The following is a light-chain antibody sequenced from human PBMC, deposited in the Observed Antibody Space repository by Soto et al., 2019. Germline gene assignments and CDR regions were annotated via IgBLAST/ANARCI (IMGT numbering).Light chain of an antibody. CDR2: DVN. CDR3: SSYTGRSTFV. Sequence: QSVLTXPAXVSGSPGQSITISCTGTSSDVGGYNYVSWYQQLPGKAPKLMIYDVNNRPSGVSNRFSGSKSGNTASLTISGLQAEDEADYYCSSYTGRSTFVFGTGTKVTVL. CDR1: SSDVGGYNY. V-gene: IGLV2-14*01. J-gene: IGLJ1*01.